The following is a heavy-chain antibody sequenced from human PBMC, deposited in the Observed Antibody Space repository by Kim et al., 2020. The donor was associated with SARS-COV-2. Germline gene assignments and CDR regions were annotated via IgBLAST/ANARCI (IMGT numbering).Heavy chain of an antibody. D-gene: IGHD3-10*01. Sequence: RVTISVDTSKNQFSLKLSSVTAADTAVYYCARGPSRYGSGSYLARPFDYWGQGTLVTVSS. J-gene: IGHJ4*02. CDR3: ARGPSRYGSGSYLARPFDY. V-gene: IGHV4-34*01.